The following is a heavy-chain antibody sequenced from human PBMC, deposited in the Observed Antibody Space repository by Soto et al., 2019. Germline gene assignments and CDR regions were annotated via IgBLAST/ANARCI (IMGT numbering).Heavy chain of an antibody. CDR2: ISAYNGNT. CDR3: ARVGYSGYERWYYFDY. Sequence: ASVKVSCKASGYTFTSYGISWVRQAPGQGLEWMGWISAYNGNTKYSQKFQGRVTITRDTSASTAYMELSSLRSEDTAVYYCARVGYSGYERWYYFDYWGQGTLVTVSS. V-gene: IGHV1-18*01. CDR1: GYTFTSYG. J-gene: IGHJ4*02. D-gene: IGHD5-12*01.